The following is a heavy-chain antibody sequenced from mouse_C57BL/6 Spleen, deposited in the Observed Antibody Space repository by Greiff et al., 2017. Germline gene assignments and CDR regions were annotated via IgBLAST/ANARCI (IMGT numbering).Heavy chain of an antibody. CDR3: ARYGSSYYAMDY. D-gene: IGHD1-1*01. CDR1: GFTFSSYG. Sequence: EVKVVESGGDLVKPGGSLKLSCAASGFTFSSYGVSWVRQTPDKRLEWVATISSGGSYTYYPDSVKGRFTISRDNAKNTLYLQMSSLKSEDTAMYYCARYGSSYYAMDYWGQGTSVTVSS. CDR2: ISSGGSYT. J-gene: IGHJ4*01. V-gene: IGHV5-6*01.